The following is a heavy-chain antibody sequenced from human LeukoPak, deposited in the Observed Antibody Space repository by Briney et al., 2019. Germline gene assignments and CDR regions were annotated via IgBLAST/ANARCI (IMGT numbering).Heavy chain of an antibody. V-gene: IGHV3-64D*06. CDR2: ISSNGGST. Sequence: GRSLRLSCSASGFTFSSYAMHWVRQAPGKGLEYVSAISSNGGSTYYADSVKGRFTISRDNSKNTLYLQMSSLRAEDTAVYYCVKDRIEWDPPDAFDIWGQGTMVTVSS. CDR3: VKDRIEWDPPDAFDI. D-gene: IGHD1-26*01. J-gene: IGHJ3*02. CDR1: GFTFSSYA.